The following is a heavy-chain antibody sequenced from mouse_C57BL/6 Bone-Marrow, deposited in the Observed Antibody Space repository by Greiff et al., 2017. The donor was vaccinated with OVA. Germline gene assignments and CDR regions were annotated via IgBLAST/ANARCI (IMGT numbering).Heavy chain of an antibody. D-gene: IGHD1-1*01. J-gene: IGHJ2*01. CDR3: ARCGPYGSSSFDY. CDR1: GYPFTSYW. V-gene: IGHV1-5*01. Sequence: VQLKESGPVLVRPGASVKMSCKASGYPFTSYWMHWVNQRPGQGLEWIGGIYTGNSDNSYNQKVKGKAKLTAVTSTSTAYMELSSLTNEDSAFYYCARCGPYGSSSFDYWGQGTTLTVSA. CDR2: IYTGNSDN.